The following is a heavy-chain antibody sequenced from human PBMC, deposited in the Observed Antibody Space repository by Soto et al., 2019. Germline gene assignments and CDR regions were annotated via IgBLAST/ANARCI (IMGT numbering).Heavy chain of an antibody. V-gene: IGHV3-74*01. J-gene: IGHJ4*02. CDR2: INGDGSST. D-gene: IGHD6-19*01. CDR3: ARGGGTGWYGGYY. CDR1: GFTFNKQW. Sequence: EVQLVESGGGLVQPGGSVRLSCAASGFTFNKQWMHWVRQAPGKGLVWVSRINGDGSSTSYADSVKGRFTISRDNAKNTLFLQMNSLRAEDTAVYFCARGGGTGWYGGYYWGLGTLVTVSS.